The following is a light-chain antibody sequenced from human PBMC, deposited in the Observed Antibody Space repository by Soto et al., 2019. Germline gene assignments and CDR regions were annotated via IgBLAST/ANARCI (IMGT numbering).Light chain of an antibody. CDR1: QTITTY. CDR2: AAS. J-gene: IGKJ1*01. V-gene: IGKV1-39*01. CDR3: PQTYSALWT. Sequence: DIPMPQAPSSLSASVGDRVTISCRASQTITTYLNWYQQKRGKAPKLLIYAASSFHSGVPSRYSASGSGTEFTLTISSLQPEDFAAYYCPQTYSALWTLGKGTKRDIK.